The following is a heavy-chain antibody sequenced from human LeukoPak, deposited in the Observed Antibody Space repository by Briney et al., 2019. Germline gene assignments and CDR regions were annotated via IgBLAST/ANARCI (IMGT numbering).Heavy chain of an antibody. Sequence: SETLSLTCAVYGGSFSGYYWSWIRQPPGKGLEWIGEINHSGSTNYNPSLKSRVTISVDTSKNQFSLKLSSVTAADTAVYYCARHLPLWFGESDDAFDIWGQGTMVTVSS. CDR2: INHSGST. J-gene: IGHJ3*02. D-gene: IGHD3-10*01. CDR1: GGSFSGYY. CDR3: ARHLPLWFGESDDAFDI. V-gene: IGHV4-34*01.